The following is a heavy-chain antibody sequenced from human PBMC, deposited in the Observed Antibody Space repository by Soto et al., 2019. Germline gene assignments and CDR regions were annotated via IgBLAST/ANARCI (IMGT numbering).Heavy chain of an antibody. CDR3: AIEEWWRVEF. V-gene: IGHV3-7*01. D-gene: IGHD2-15*01. CDR1: GFTFSRHY. J-gene: IGHJ4*02. Sequence: EVQLAESGGGLVQPGGSLRLSCVASGFTFSRHYMTWVRQAPGKGLESVAKIKPDGSESYYVDSVRGRFTFSRDNAKKSLSLQMISLRDEDTAVYYCAIEEWWRVEFWGQGTLVTVSS. CDR2: IKPDGSES.